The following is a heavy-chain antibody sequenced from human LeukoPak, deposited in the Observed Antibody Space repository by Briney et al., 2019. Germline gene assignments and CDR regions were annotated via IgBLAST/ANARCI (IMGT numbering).Heavy chain of an antibody. J-gene: IGHJ4*02. CDR3: ARDPSRITMIEVAGGGDY. V-gene: IGHV1-18*01. CDR1: GYTFTSYG. Sequence: ASVKVSCKASGYTFTSYGISWVRQAPGQGLEWMGWISAYNGNTNYAQKLQGRVTMTTDTSTSTAYMELRSLRSDDTAVYYCARDPSRITMIEVAGGGDYWGQGTLVTVSS. D-gene: IGHD3-22*01. CDR2: ISAYNGNT.